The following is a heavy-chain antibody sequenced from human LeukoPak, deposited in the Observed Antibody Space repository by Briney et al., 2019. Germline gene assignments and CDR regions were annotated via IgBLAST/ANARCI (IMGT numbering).Heavy chain of an antibody. V-gene: IGHV3-66*01. CDR1: GFTFGTTA. CDR3: ARDQGYYDRSGYYPWYFDY. CDR2: IYSGGTT. Sequence: QPGGSLRLSCAASGFTFGTTAMSWVRQAPGKGLEWVSLIYSGGTTYYADSVKGRFTISRDNSKNTVYLQMNSLRAEDTAVYYCARDQGYYDRSGYYPWYFDYWGQGTLVTVSS. J-gene: IGHJ4*02. D-gene: IGHD3-22*01.